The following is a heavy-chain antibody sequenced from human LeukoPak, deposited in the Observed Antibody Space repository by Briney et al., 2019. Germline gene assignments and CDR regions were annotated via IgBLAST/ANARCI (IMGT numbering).Heavy chain of an antibody. D-gene: IGHD6-19*01. CDR3: ARPRVAGSFDY. CDR1: GYTFTSYG. J-gene: IGHJ4*02. V-gene: IGHV1-18*01. CDR2: ISGYNANT. Sequence: ASVKVSCKTSGYTFTSYGISWVRQAPGQGLEWMGWISGYNANTNYGQKFQGRVTMTIDTSTGTVYMELRSLRSDDTAVYYCARPRVAGSFDYWGQGTLVTVSS.